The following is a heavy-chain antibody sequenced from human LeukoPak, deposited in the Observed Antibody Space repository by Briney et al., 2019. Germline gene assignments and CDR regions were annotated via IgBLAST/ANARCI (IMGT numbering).Heavy chain of an antibody. J-gene: IGHJ5*02. CDR1: GYTFSSHD. D-gene: IGHD3-22*01. Sequence: PLASVKVSCKASGYTFSSHDINWVRQATGQGLEWMGWMNPDRGDTFFAQNFQGRVTMTRDTSTSTAYMELSSLRSEDTAVYHCARAGEGSSGYAWFDPWGQGTLVTVSS. CDR3: ARAGEGSSGYAWFDP. V-gene: IGHV1-8*01. CDR2: MNPDRGDT.